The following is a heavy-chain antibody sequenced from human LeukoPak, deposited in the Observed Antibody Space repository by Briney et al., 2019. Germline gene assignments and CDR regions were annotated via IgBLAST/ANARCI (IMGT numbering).Heavy chain of an antibody. V-gene: IGHV3-64D*09. Sequence: GGSLRLSCSASGFTFSAYAMYWVRQAPGKGLEYVSGIGSNGGSSFYSDSVKGRFTISRDNSKNTLYLQMSSLRAEDTAVYYCVKGGYDSGGYYYEIDYWGQGTLVAVSS. D-gene: IGHD3-22*01. CDR1: GFTFSAYA. CDR2: IGSNGGSS. J-gene: IGHJ4*02. CDR3: VKGGYDSGGYYYEIDY.